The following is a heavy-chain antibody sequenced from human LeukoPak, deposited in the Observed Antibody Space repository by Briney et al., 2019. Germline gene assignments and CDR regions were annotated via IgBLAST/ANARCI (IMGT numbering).Heavy chain of an antibody. CDR3: AKVYGVAGIDY. CDR1: GFTFSSYG. Sequence: GGSLRLSCAASGFTFSSYGMYWVRQAPGKGLEWVAFIRHEGSNEYYADSVKGRFTISRDNSKNTVFLQMDSLRGEDTAVYYCAKVYGVAGIDYWGKGTLVTVSS. V-gene: IGHV3-30*02. J-gene: IGHJ4*02. D-gene: IGHD6-19*01. CDR2: IRHEGSNE.